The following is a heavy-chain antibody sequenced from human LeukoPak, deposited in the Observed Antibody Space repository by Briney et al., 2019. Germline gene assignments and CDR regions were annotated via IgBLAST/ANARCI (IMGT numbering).Heavy chain of an antibody. Sequence: GGSLRLSCAASGFTFSSYAMSWVRQTPGKGLEWVSGLSGSGGSTYYADSVKGRFTISRDNSKNTLYLQMNSLRAEDTAVHYCAKADGYGIVDAFDIWGQGTMVTVSS. CDR3: AKADGYGIVDAFDI. J-gene: IGHJ3*02. D-gene: IGHD5-24*01. V-gene: IGHV3-23*01. CDR2: LSGSGGST. CDR1: GFTFSSYA.